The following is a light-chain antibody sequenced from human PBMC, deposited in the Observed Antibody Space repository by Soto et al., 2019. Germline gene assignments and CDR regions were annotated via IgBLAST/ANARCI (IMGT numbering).Light chain of an antibody. CDR2: RND. V-gene: IGLV1-47*01. CDR3: AAWDDTVRSYV. J-gene: IGLJ1*01. Sequence: QSVLTQPPSVSGTPGQRVTISCSGSISNIGNNYVYWFQQLPGTAPKVLSNRNDQRPSGVPDRFSGSRSGTSASLAISGLRSEDEAEYYCAAWDDTVRSYVFGTGTKVTVL. CDR1: ISNIGNNY.